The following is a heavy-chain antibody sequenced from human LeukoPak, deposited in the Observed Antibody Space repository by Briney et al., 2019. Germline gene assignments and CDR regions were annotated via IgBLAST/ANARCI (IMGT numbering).Heavy chain of an antibody. J-gene: IGHJ3*02. CDR3: AREGITGHSGYDAFDI. D-gene: IGHD5-12*01. V-gene: IGHV3-48*03. Sequence: GGSLRLSCAPSGFSVGSYEMNWVRQAPGKGLEWLSNIGPGGRTLYNADAVQGRFTISRDNAKNSVYLQMKSLRAEDTGVYYCAREGITGHSGYDAFDIWGQGTVVTVSS. CDR2: IGPGGRTL. CDR1: GFSVGSYE.